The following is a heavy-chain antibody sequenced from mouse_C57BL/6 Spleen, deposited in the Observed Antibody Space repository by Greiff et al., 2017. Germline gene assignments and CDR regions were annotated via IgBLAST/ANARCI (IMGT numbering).Heavy chain of an antibody. V-gene: IGHV14-2*01. CDR2: IDPEDGET. D-gene: IGHD2-4*01. J-gene: IGHJ3*01. Sequence: VQLKQSGAELVKPGASVKLSCTASGFNIKDYYMHWVKQRTEQGLEWIGRIDPEDGETKYAPKFKGKATITADTTSTTAYLQRSSLTSEDTAVYYCDRRMIYYDYDGGVAYWGQGTRVTVSA. CDR1: GFNIKDYY. CDR3: DRRMIYYDYDGGVAY.